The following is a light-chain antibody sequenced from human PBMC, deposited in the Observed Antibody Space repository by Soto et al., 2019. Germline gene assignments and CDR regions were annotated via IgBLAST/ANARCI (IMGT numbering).Light chain of an antibody. CDR2: GAS. J-gene: IGKJ1*01. Sequence: EVVMTQSPATLSVSPGERATLSCRASQSVSSYLAWYQQKPGQAPRLLIYGASSRATGIPDRFSGSGSGTDFTLTISRLEPEDFAVYYCQQCGSSPETFGQGTKVDIK. CDR1: QSVSSY. V-gene: IGKV3-20*01. CDR3: QQCGSSPET.